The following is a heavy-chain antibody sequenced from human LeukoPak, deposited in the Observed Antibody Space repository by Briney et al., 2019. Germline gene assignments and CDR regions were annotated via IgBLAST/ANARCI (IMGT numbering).Heavy chain of an antibody. CDR1: GFTFSSYW. D-gene: IGHD6-13*01. V-gene: IGHV3-74*01. Sequence: GGSLRLSCAASGFTFSSYWMHWVRQAPGKGLVWVSRINSDGSSTRYADSVKGRFTISRDNAKNSLYLQMNSLRAEDTAVYYCARERAIRAAAADYWGQGTLVTVSS. CDR3: ARERAIRAAAADY. J-gene: IGHJ4*02. CDR2: INSDGSST.